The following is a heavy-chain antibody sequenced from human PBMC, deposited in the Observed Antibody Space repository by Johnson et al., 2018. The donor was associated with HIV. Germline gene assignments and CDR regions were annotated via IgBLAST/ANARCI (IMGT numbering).Heavy chain of an antibody. CDR1: GFTFSSYA. Sequence: QVQLVESGGGVVRPGGSLRLSCAASGFTFSSYAMHWVRQAPAKGLQWVAVISYDGSDKDYADSVKGRFTISRDSSKNTLYLQMNSLRVEDTAVYYCAREATYDDYVWGSYAFDIWGQGTMVTVSS. CDR2: ISYDGSDK. CDR3: AREATYDDYVWGSYAFDI. J-gene: IGHJ3*02. D-gene: IGHD3-16*01. V-gene: IGHV3-30*04.